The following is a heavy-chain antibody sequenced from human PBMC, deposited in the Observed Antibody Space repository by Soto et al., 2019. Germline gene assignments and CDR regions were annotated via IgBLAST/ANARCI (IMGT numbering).Heavy chain of an antibody. CDR1: GFTFSSYA. CDR2: ISYDGSNK. D-gene: IGHD3-3*01. CDR3: ASTYYDFWSGYYTPYCCYSYCMDV. J-gene: IGHJ6*02. Sequence: GGSLRLSCAASGFTFSSYAMHWVRQAPGKGLEWVAVISYDGSNKYYADSVKGRFTISRDNSKNTLYLQMNSLRAEDTAVYYCASTYYDFWSGYYTPYCCYSYCMDVSCPGTTGTVSS. V-gene: IGHV3-30-3*01.